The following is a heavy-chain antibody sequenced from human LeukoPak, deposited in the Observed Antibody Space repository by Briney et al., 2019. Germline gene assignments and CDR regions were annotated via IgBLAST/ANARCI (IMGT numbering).Heavy chain of an antibody. Sequence: SETLSLTCTVSGGSISSYYWSWIRQPPGKGLEWIGYIYYSGSTNYNPSLKSRVTISVDTSKNQFSLKLSSVTAADTAVCYCARVFSSGYINFDYWGQGTLVTVSS. J-gene: IGHJ4*02. CDR1: GGSISSYY. CDR3: ARVFSSGYINFDY. CDR2: IYYSGST. V-gene: IGHV4-59*01. D-gene: IGHD3-22*01.